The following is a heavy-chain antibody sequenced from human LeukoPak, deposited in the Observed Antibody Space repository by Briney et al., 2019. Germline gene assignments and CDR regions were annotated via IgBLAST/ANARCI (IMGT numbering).Heavy chain of an antibody. CDR2: IKSKTDGGTT. J-gene: IGHJ4*02. CDR3: TARYCSSTSCGIDY. CDR1: GFTFSNAW. Sequence: GGSLRLSCAASGFTFSNAWMSWVRQAPGKGLEWVGRIKSKTDGGTTDYAAPVKGRFTISRDDSKNTLYLQMNSLKTEDTAVYYCTARYCSSTSCGIDYWGQGTLVTVSS. D-gene: IGHD2-2*01. V-gene: IGHV3-15*01.